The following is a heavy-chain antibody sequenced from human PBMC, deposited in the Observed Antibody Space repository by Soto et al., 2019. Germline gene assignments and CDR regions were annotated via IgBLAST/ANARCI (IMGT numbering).Heavy chain of an antibody. V-gene: IGHV3-30*18. D-gene: IGHD5-18*01. CDR3: AKDRGYTYGLDYYYGMDV. Sequence: QVQLVESGGGVVQPGRSLRLSCAASGFTFSSYGMHWVRQAPGKGLEWVAVISYDGSYNYYADSVKSRFTISRDNSKNTLYLQMDSLRAGDTSVYYCAKDRGYTYGLDYYYGMDVWGQGTTVTVSS. J-gene: IGHJ6*02. CDR1: GFTFSSYG. CDR2: ISYDGSYN.